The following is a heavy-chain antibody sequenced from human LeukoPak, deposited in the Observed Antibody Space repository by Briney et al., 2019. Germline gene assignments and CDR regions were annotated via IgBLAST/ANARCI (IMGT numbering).Heavy chain of an antibody. Sequence: PSETLSLPCTVSGGSISSYYWSWIRQPPGRGLEGIGYIYYSGSTNYNPSLKSRVTISVDTSKNQFSLKLSSVTAADTAVYYCAGKSGIAAAGTFDYWGQGTLVTVSS. CDR3: AGKSGIAAAGTFDY. J-gene: IGHJ4*02. D-gene: IGHD6-13*01. CDR2: IYYSGST. CDR1: GGSISSYY. V-gene: IGHV4-59*01.